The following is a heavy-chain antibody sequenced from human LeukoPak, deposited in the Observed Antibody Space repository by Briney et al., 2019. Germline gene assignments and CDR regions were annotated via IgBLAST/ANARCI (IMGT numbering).Heavy chain of an antibody. D-gene: IGHD6-19*01. J-gene: IGHJ4*02. CDR2: IYYSGST. CDR1: AGSISNYY. Sequence: SETLSLTCTVSAGSISNYYWNWIRQPPGKGLEFIGYIYYSGSTTYNPSLKSRVTISVDTSKNQFSLKLISVTAADTAVYYCARRGYSSGWYYFDYWGQGTLVTVSS. V-gene: IGHV4-59*08. CDR3: ARRGYSSGWYYFDY.